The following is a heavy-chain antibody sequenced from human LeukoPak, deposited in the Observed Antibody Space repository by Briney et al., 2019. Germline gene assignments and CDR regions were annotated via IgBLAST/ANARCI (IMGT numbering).Heavy chain of an antibody. Sequence: PSETLSLTCTVSGGSISSYYWSWIRQPPGKGLEWIGYIYYSGSTNYNPSLKSRVTISVDTSKNQFSLKLSSVTAADTAVYYCARSGYFGWLFPKWFDPWGQGTLVTVSS. J-gene: IGHJ5*02. D-gene: IGHD3-9*01. CDR1: GGSISSYY. V-gene: IGHV4-59*01. CDR2: IYYSGST. CDR3: ARSGYFGWLFPKWFDP.